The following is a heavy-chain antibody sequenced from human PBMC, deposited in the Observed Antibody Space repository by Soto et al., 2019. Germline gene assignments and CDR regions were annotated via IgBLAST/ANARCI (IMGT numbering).Heavy chain of an antibody. Sequence: VQLVQSGAEVKKPGSSVKVSCKASGGTFSSYTISWVRQAPGQGLEWMGRIIPILGIANYAQKFQGRVTITADKSTSTAYMELSSLRSEDTAVYYCARDEVYSSGWYPYFQHWGQGTLVTVSS. CDR2: IIPILGIA. J-gene: IGHJ1*01. CDR1: GGTFSSYT. V-gene: IGHV1-69*08. CDR3: ARDEVYSSGWYPYFQH. D-gene: IGHD6-19*01.